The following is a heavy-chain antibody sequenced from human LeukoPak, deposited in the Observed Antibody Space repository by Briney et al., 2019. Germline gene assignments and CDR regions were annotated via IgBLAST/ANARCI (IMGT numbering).Heavy chain of an antibody. J-gene: IGHJ4*02. CDR2: ISAYNGNT. CDR3: ARVPTYCSGGSCYPDNYYFDY. D-gene: IGHD2-15*01. Sequence: ASVKVSCKASGYTFTSYGISWVRQAPGQGLGWMGWISAYNGNTNYAQKLQDRVTMTTDTSTSTAYMELRSLRSDDTAVYYCARVPTYCSGGSCYPDNYYFDYWGQGTLVTVSS. V-gene: IGHV1-18*04. CDR1: GYTFTSYG.